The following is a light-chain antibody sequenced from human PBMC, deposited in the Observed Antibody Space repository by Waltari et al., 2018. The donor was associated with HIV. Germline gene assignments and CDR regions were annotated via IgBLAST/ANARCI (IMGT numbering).Light chain of an antibody. Sequence: SYKLTQSPSVSVSPGQTATITCSGDIRPHTNSWYRQRPGKAPVVVIYTDIERPSGIPDRCSGSRSGTTLTLTISGVQTEDEADYYCQSIDRGTTWVFGGGTKLTVL. CDR2: TDI. CDR1: IRPHTN. CDR3: QSIDRGTTWV. V-gene: IGLV3-25*03. J-gene: IGLJ3*02.